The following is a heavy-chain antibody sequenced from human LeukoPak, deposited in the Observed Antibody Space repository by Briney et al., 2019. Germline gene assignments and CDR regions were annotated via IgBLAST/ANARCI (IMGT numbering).Heavy chain of an antibody. J-gene: IGHJ4*02. V-gene: IGHV3-23*01. Sequence: GGSLRLSCAASGFTFSSYAMSWVRQAPGKGLEWVSAISGSGGSTYYADSVKGRFTISRDNSKNTLYLQMNSLRAEDTAVYYCARGGSAAKYYFDSWGQGTLVTVSS. CDR3: ARGGSAAKYYFDS. CDR1: GFTFSSYA. D-gene: IGHD6-13*01. CDR2: ISGSGGST.